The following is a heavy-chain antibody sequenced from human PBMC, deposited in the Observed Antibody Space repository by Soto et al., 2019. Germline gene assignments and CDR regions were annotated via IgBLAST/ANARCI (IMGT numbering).Heavy chain of an antibody. V-gene: IGHV5-10-1*01. J-gene: IGHJ4*02. CDR3: AATYYEILTGYSDHRLDY. CDR1: GYSFTSYW. CDR2: IDPSDSYT. Sequence: PGESLKISCKGSGYSFTSYWISWVRQMPGKGLEWMGRIDPSDSYTNYSPSFQGHVTISADKSISTAYLQWSSLKASDTAMYYCAATYYEILTGYSDHRLDYWGQGTLVTVSS. D-gene: IGHD3-9*01.